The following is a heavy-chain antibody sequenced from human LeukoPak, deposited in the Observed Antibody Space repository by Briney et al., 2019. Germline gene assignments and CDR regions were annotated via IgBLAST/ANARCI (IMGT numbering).Heavy chain of an antibody. D-gene: IGHD6-6*01. CDR3: AREGGGQLAVDI. V-gene: IGHV3-30*01. Sequence: GGSLRLSCAASGFTFSSYAMHWVRQAPGKGLEWVAVISYDGSNKYYADSVKGRFTISRDNSKNTLYLQMNSLRAEDTAVYYCAREGGGQLAVDIWGQGTMVTVSS. CDR2: ISYDGSNK. CDR1: GFTFSSYA. J-gene: IGHJ3*02.